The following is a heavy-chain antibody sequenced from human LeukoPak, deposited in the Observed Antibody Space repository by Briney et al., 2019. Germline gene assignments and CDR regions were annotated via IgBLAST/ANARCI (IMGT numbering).Heavy chain of an antibody. CDR1: KFTFSTSA. CDR2: ISGSGANT. CDR3: AKESQTYYDIMTGYPNYYFDY. J-gene: IGHJ4*02. D-gene: IGHD3-9*01. Sequence: GSLRLSCAAPKFTFSTSAMSWVRQAPGKGLEWVSAISGSGANTYYVDSVKGRFTISRDNSKNTLYLEMSSLRSDDTAVYYCAKESQTYYDIMTGYPNYYFDYWGQGTLVTVSS. V-gene: IGHV3-23*01.